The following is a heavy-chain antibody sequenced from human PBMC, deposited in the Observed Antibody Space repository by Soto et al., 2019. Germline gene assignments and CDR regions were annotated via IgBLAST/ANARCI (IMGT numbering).Heavy chain of an antibody. Sequence: VQLVQSGGGVVQPGGSLRLSCAATGFQFGSYAMHWVRQAPGRGLEWVAHISYDGSQTYYGDSVKGRLTIARDNSENTLYLEMNSLRLQDTAVYYCAREGVFGLVPLIPPDYWGQGVLVSVSS. D-gene: IGHD3-3*01. V-gene: IGHV3-30*04. J-gene: IGHJ4*02. CDR2: ISYDGSQT. CDR3: AREGVFGLVPLIPPDY. CDR1: GFQFGSYA.